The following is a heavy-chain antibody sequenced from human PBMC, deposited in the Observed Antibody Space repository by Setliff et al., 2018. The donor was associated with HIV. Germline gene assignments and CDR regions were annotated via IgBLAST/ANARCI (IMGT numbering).Heavy chain of an antibody. V-gene: IGHV4-34*01. CDR1: GGSFSGYY. D-gene: IGHD2-15*01. CDR2: INHSGST. J-gene: IGHJ4*02. Sequence: PSETLSLTCAVYGGSFSGYYWSWIRQPPGKGLEWIGEINHSGSTSYNPSLKSRVTISVDMSKNQFSLRLSSVTAADTAVYYCARHSFPFGGKGVDYWGQGTLVTVSS. CDR3: ARHSFPFGGKGVDY.